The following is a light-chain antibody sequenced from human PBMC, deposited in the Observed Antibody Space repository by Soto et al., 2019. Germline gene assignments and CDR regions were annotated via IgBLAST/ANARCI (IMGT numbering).Light chain of an antibody. J-gene: IGKJ1*01. Sequence: EMVLTQSPATLSLSPGERATLSCRASQSISRYLAWYQQKPGQAPRLLIYDASNRATGIPARFSGSGSGTDFTLTISSLEPEDFEVYYCQQRSNWPWTFGQGTKVEIK. CDR3: QQRSNWPWT. CDR1: QSISRY. V-gene: IGKV3-11*01. CDR2: DAS.